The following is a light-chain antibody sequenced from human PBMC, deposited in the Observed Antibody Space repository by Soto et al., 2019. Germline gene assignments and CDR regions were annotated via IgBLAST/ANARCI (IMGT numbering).Light chain of an antibody. CDR1: SSDVGGYNY. Sequence: QSALTQPASVSGSPGQSITISCTGTSSDVGGYNYVSWYQQHPGKAPKLMIYDVSNRPSGVSNRFSGSKSGNTASLTISGLHAEDEADYYCSSYTSSSTLVVGTGTKLTVL. V-gene: IGLV2-14*01. CDR2: DVS. CDR3: SSYTSSSTLV. J-gene: IGLJ1*01.